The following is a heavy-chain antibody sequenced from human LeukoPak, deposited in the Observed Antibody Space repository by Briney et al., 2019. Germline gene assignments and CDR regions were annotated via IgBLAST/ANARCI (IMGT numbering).Heavy chain of an antibody. J-gene: IGHJ3*02. Sequence: GGSLRLSCAASGFTFSSYAMHWVRQAPGKGLEWVAVISYDGSNKYYADSVKGRFTISRDNSKNTLYLQMNSLRAEDTAVYYCARQGYSSSRPGPLPNIWGQGTMVTVSS. CDR2: ISYDGSNK. CDR3: ARQGYSSSRPGPLPNI. V-gene: IGHV3-30-3*01. D-gene: IGHD6-6*01. CDR1: GFTFSSYA.